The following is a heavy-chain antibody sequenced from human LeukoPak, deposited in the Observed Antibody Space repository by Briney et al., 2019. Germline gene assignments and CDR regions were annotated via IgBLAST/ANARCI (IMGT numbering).Heavy chain of an antibody. D-gene: IGHD5-12*01. V-gene: IGHV3-66*01. CDR1: GFTVSNNY. CDR2: IYRGGGT. CDR3: ARGGAHSAYDYYAFDI. J-gene: IGHJ3*02. Sequence: PGGSLRLSCAASGFTVSNNYISWVRQAPGKGLEWVTLIYRGGGTSYADSVKGRFSISRDNSKNILYLQMNSLRAEDSAVYYCARGGAHSAYDYYAFDIWGLGTMVTVSS.